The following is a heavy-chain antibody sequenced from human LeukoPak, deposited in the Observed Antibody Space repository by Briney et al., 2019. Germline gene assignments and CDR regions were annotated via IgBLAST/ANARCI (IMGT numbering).Heavy chain of an antibody. Sequence: GASVTVCSKASAYAFTNYDINLVRQASGQGLEWMGWMNPNSGNTGYAQKVQGKVTMTRKTSISTAYMEQSSLRSEDTAVYYSAIAWDGMDVWGQGTTVSVSS. CDR2: MNPNSGNT. CDR3: AIAWDGMDV. D-gene: IGHD7-27*01. CDR1: AYAFTNYD. J-gene: IGHJ6*02. V-gene: IGHV1-8*02.